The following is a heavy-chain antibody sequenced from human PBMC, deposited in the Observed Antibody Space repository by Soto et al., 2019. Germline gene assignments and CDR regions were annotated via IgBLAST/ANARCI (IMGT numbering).Heavy chain of an antibody. J-gene: IGHJ6*02. V-gene: IGHV1-69*01. Sequence: QVQLVQSGAEVKKPGSSVKVSCKASGGTFSSYAISWVRQAPGQGLEWMGGIIPIFGTANYAQKFQGRVTITADESTSTAYMELSSLRSDDTAVYYCARSKDPKVYYYYGMDVWGQVTTVTVSS. CDR3: ARSKDPKVYYYYGMDV. CDR1: GGTFSSYA. CDR2: IIPIFGTA.